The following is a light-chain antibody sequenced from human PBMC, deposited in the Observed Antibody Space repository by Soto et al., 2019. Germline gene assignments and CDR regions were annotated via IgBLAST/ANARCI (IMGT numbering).Light chain of an antibody. CDR3: QQYVSSSRT. V-gene: IGKV3-20*01. CDR1: QSVSSY. J-gene: IGKJ1*01. CDR2: GAS. Sequence: EIVLTQSPGTLSLSPGERATLSCRASQSVSSYLAWYQQKAGQATRLLIDGASSRATGIPDRFSGSGSGTDFTLTISRLEPEDFAVYYCQQYVSSSRTFGQGTKVEIK.